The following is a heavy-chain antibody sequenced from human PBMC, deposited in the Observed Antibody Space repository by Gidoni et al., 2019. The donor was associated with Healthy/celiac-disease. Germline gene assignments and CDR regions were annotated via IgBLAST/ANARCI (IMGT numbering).Heavy chain of an antibody. V-gene: IGHV3-30*02. CDR3: AKEDFPLGYCSSTSCYLGMDV. CDR1: GFTFSSYG. Sequence: QVQLVESGGGVVQPGGSLRLSCAASGFTFSSYGMHWVRQAPGKGLEWVAFIRYDGSNKYYADSVKGRFTISRDNSKNTLYLQMNSLRAEDTAVYYCAKEDFPLGYCSSTSCYLGMDVWGQGTTVTVSS. D-gene: IGHD2-2*01. J-gene: IGHJ6*02. CDR2: IRYDGSNK.